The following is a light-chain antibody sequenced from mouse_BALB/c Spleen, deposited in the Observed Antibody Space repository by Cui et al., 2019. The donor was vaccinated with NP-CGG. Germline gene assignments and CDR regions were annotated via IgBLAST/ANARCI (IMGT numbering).Light chain of an antibody. CDR1: TGAVTTSNY. V-gene: IGLV1*01. CDR3: ALWYSNHWV. J-gene: IGLJ1*01. Sequence: QAVVTQESALTTSPGETVTLTCRSSTGAVTTSNYANWVQEKPDHLFTVLIGGTNNRAPGVPARFSGSLIGDKAVLTITGVQTEDEALYFCALWYSNHWVFGGGTRLTVL. CDR2: GTN.